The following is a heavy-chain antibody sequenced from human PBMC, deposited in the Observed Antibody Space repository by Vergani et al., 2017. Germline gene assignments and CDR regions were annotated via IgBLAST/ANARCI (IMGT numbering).Heavy chain of an antibody. CDR2: ISYDGSNK. V-gene: IGHV3-30-3*01. CDR3: ARERGLYYDSSGPRCFDY. Sequence: QVQLVESGGGVVQPGRSLRLSCAASGFTFSSYAMHWVRQAPGKGLEWVAVISYDGSNKDYADSVKGRFTISRDNSKNTLYLQMNSLRAEDTAVYYCARERGLYYDSSGPRCFDYWGQGTLVTVSS. J-gene: IGHJ4*02. D-gene: IGHD3-22*01. CDR1: GFTFSSYA.